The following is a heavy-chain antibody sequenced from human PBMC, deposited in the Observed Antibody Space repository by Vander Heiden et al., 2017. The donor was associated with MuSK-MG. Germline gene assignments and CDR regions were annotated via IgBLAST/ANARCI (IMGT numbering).Heavy chain of an antibody. J-gene: IGHJ6*02. V-gene: IGHV5-51*01. CDR3: ARSPGSSSPDYYYYGMDV. Sequence: EVQLVQSGAEVKKPGESLKISCKGSGSSFTSSWIGWGRQMPGKGLEWMGIIYPGDSDTRYSPSFQGQVTISADKSISTAYLQWSSLKASDTAMYYCARSPGSSSPDYYYYGMDVWGQGTTVTVSS. CDR1: GSSFTSSW. D-gene: IGHD6-6*01. CDR2: IYPGDSDT.